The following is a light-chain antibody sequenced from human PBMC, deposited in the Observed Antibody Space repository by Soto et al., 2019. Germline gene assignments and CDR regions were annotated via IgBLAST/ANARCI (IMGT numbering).Light chain of an antibody. V-gene: IGKV1-27*01. Sequence: DIQMTQSPSSLSASLGDRVTITCRASQDISDYLAWYQQKPGNPPNLLISAASTLQSGVPSRFRGSGAGTDFTLTITSLQPVDVATYYCQNYNKAPWTFGQGTKV. CDR2: AAS. CDR1: QDISDY. J-gene: IGKJ1*01. CDR3: QNYNKAPWT.